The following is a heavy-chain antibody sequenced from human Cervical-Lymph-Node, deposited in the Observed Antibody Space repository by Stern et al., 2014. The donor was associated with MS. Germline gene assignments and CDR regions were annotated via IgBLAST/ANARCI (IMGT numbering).Heavy chain of an antibody. CDR1: GYTFTSYY. J-gene: IGHJ6*02. Sequence: QVQLVESGAEVKKPGASVKVSCKESGYTFTSYYMHWVRQAHGQELELMGIINLSGGSTSYAQKFQGRVTMTRDTSTSTVYMELSSLRSEDTAVYFCAREEAGHRLGMMDVWGLGTTVTVSS. CDR3: AREEAGHRLGMMDV. V-gene: IGHV1-46*01. CDR2: INLSGGST. D-gene: IGHD6-19*01.